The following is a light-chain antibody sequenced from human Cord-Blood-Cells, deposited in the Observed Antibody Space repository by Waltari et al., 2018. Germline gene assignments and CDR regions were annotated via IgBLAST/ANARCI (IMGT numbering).Light chain of an antibody. CDR3: QQYNSYLYT. J-gene: IGKJ2*01. CDR2: DAS. V-gene: IGKV1-5*01. CDR1: QSISSW. Sequence: DIQMTQSPSTLSASVGDRVTITCRASQSISSWLAWYQQKPGKAPKLLIYDASSLESGVPSRFIGSGSGTEFTLTISSLHPDDFATYSCQQYNSYLYTFGHGAKLEIK.